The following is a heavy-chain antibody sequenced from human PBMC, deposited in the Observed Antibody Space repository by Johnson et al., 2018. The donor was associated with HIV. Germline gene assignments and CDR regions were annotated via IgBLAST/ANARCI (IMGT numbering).Heavy chain of an antibody. CDR1: GFTFSDYY. J-gene: IGHJ3*02. Sequence: QVQLVESGGGVVQPGRSLRLSCAASGFTFSDYYMSWIRQAPGKGLEWVSYISSSGSTIYYADSVKGRFTISRDNAKNSLYLQMNSLRAEDTAVYYCARDTYYYDSSGYLDAFDIWDQGTMVTVSS. CDR2: ISSSGSTI. D-gene: IGHD3-22*01. V-gene: IGHV3-11*04. CDR3: ARDTYYYDSSGYLDAFDI.